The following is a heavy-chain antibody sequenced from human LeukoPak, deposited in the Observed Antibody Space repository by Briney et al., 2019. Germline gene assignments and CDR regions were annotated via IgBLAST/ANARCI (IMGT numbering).Heavy chain of an antibody. CDR1: GASISTYF. V-gene: IGHV4-4*08. D-gene: IGHD3/OR15-3a*01. J-gene: IGHJ4*02. CDR3: ARRAGLKLDY. Sequence: PSETLSLTCTVSGASISTYFWSWIRQPPGKGLEWIGYIYSSGSTNYNPSLKSRVTISVDTAKNQVSLKLSSVTAADTAMYYCARRAGLKLDYWGQGTLVTVSS. CDR2: IYSSGST.